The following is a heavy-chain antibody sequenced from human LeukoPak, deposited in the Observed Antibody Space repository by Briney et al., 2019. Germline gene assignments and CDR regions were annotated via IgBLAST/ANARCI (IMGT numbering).Heavy chain of an antibody. Sequence: GGSLRLSCAASGFTFSSYGMHWVRQAPGKGLEWVSTISGSGGSTYYADSVKGRVTISRDNSKNTLYLQMNSPRAEDTAVYYCAKDRGSSTYYYDSSGYLNWGQGTLVTVSS. V-gene: IGHV3-23*01. CDR3: AKDRGSSTYYYDSSGYLN. CDR1: GFTFSSYG. J-gene: IGHJ4*02. CDR2: ISGSGGST. D-gene: IGHD3-22*01.